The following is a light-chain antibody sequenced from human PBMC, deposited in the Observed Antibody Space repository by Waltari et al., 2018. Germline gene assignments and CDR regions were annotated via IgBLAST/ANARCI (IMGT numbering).Light chain of an antibody. CDR3: QTWGTGIGV. Sequence: QLVLTQSPSASASLGASVKLTCTLSSGHSSYAVACHQQQPEKGPRYLMKVKSDGSHSKGDGIPDRFSGSSFGAERYLTISSLQSEDEADYYCQTWGTGIGVFGGGTKLTVL. V-gene: IGLV4-69*01. CDR2: VKSDGSH. J-gene: IGLJ2*01. CDR1: SGHSSYA.